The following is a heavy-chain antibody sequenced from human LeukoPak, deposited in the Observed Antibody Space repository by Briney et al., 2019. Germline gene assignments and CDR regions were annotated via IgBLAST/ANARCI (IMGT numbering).Heavy chain of an antibody. CDR2: IRPDASKE. V-gene: IGHV3-30*02. CDR3: AKEAGLFHV. CDR1: GFTFDDYA. Sequence: PGGSLRLSCAASGFTFDDYAMHWVRQAPGKGLEWVAFIRPDASKEYHADSVKGRFIISRDNSKKILYLQMNSLRVEDTAMYYCAKEAGLFHVWGQGAMVIVSS. J-gene: IGHJ3*01.